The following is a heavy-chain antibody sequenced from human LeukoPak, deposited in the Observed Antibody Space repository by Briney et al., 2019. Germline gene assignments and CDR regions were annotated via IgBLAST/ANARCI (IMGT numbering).Heavy chain of an antibody. V-gene: IGHV4-39*01. CDR2: IYYSGST. CDR1: GGSISSSSYS. J-gene: IGHJ4*02. CDR3: ASYIYYYDSSGYYYFDY. D-gene: IGHD3-22*01. Sequence: KPSETLSLTCTVSGGSISSSSYSWGWIRQPPGKGLEWIGSIYYSGSTYYNPSLKSRVTISVDTSKNQFSLKLSSVTAADTAVYYCASYIYYYDSSGYYYFDYWGQGTLVTVSS.